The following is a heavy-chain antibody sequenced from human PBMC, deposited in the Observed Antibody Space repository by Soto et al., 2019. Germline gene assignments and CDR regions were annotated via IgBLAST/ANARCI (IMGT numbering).Heavy chain of an antibody. Sequence: HPGGSLRLSCVASGFNFSYNAMSWVRQAPGKGLQWVSTISGSGEKTYYADSVKRRFTISSDRSKNTLYLQMNSLRADDTAVYFCAKEDGYCSSSSCPFGLDVWGQGTTVTVSS. CDR1: GFNFSYNA. CDR2: ISGSGEKT. D-gene: IGHD2-2*03. CDR3: AKEDGYCSSSSCPFGLDV. V-gene: IGHV3-23*01. J-gene: IGHJ6*02.